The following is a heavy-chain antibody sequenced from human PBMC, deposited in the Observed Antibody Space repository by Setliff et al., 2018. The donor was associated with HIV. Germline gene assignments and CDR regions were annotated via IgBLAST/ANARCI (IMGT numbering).Heavy chain of an antibody. CDR1: GFTFTNAW. J-gene: IGHJ3*02. D-gene: IGHD6-19*01. Sequence: GGSLRLSCAASGFTFTNAWMSWVRQAPGKGLEWVGRTKSKTDGGTTHYAAPVKGRFTISRDNAKKSLYLQMNSLRAEDTAVYYCAKDFGYSSGWYLVSGTFDIWGQGTMVTVSS. CDR2: TKSKTDGGTT. CDR3: AKDFGYSSGWYLVSGTFDI. V-gene: IGHV3-15*01.